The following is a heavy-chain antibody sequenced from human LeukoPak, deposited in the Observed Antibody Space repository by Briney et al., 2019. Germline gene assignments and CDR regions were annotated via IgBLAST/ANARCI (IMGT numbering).Heavy chain of an antibody. V-gene: IGHV1-2*02. D-gene: IGHD3-22*01. Sequence: ASVKVSCQASGYTFTDYYMHWVRQAPGQGLEWMGWINPNSGGTNYAQKFQGRVTMTRDTSISTAYMELSRLRSDDTAVYCCARVYLGVYYYGSSGYSHLDYWGQGTLVTVSS. CDR1: GYTFTDYY. CDR3: ARVYLGVYYYGSSGYSHLDY. CDR2: INPNSGGT. J-gene: IGHJ4*02.